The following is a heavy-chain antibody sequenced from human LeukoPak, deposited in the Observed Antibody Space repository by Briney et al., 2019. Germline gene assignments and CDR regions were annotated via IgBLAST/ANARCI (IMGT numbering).Heavy chain of an antibody. Sequence: SGTLSLTCAVSGGSISSSKWWSWVRQPPGKGLEWIGYIYYSGSTNYNPSLKSRVTISVDMSKNQFSLKLSSVTAADTAVYYCATHPPKVCTGGSCTDYWGQGTLVTVSS. J-gene: IGHJ4*02. CDR2: IYYSGST. CDR1: GGSISSSKW. D-gene: IGHD2-15*01. CDR3: ATHPPKVCTGGSCTDY. V-gene: IGHV4-4*02.